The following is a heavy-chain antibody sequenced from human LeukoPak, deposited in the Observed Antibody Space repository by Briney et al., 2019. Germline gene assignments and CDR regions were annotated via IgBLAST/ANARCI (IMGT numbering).Heavy chain of an antibody. D-gene: IGHD4-11*01. V-gene: IGHV1-24*01. CDR2: FDPGEGEI. CDR1: GYTLTELS. CDR3: AGGDYNNLFDF. Sequence: GASVKVSCKVSGYTLTELSMRWVRQAPGRGLEWLGGFDPGEGEIIYAQKFEGRVTMTEDTSTDTAYMELSSLRSEDTALYYCAGGDYNNLFDFWGQGTLVTVSS. J-gene: IGHJ4*02.